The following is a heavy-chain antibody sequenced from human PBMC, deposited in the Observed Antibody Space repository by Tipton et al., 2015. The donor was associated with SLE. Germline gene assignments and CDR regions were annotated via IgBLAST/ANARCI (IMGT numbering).Heavy chain of an antibody. CDR1: GGSISSPSFY. CDR3: ARLVTGVDYYYYMDV. Sequence: TLSLTCTVSGGSISSPSFYWGWIRQPPGKGLEWIASLYYSGSTNYNPSLKSRVTISVDTSKNQISLKLSSVAAADTAVYYCARLVTGVDYYYYMDVWGEGTTVTVSS. V-gene: IGHV4-39*07. CDR2: LYYSGST. J-gene: IGHJ6*03. D-gene: IGHD7-27*01.